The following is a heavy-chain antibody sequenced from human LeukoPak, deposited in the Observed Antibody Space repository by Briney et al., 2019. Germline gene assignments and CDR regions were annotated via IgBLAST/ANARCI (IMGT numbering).Heavy chain of an antibody. CDR2: ISSSSSYI. Sequence: GGSLRLSCAASGFTFSSCSMNWVRQAPGKGLEWVSSISSSSSYIYYADSVKGRFTISRDNAKNSLYLQMNSLRAEDTAVYYCAISSSWTGEYFQHWGQGTLVTVSS. D-gene: IGHD6-13*01. CDR3: AISSSWTGEYFQH. V-gene: IGHV3-21*01. CDR1: GFTFSSCS. J-gene: IGHJ1*01.